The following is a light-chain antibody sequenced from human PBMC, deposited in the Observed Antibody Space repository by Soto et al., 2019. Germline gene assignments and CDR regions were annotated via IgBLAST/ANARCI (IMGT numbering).Light chain of an antibody. V-gene: IGKV3-11*01. CDR2: DAS. CDR3: QQRSNWPGVT. Sequence: EIVLTQSPATLSLSPGERATLSCRASQSVSSYLAWYQQKPGQAPRLLIYDASNRATGIPARFSGSGSGSDFTLTISSLEPADFAVYYCQQRSNWPGVTFGPGTNVDVK. J-gene: IGKJ3*01. CDR1: QSVSSY.